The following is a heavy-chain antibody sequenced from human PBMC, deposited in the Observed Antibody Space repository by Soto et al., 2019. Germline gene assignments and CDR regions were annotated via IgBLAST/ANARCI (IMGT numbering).Heavy chain of an antibody. CDR3: AKVFYYYDSSGYYYFDY. D-gene: IGHD3-22*01. Sequence: SLRLSCVASGLTFRNYGMTWVRRAPGKGLEWVSGISGSGDNTDYADSVKGRFTISRDNSKNMLYLQMSSLRAEDTAVYYCAKVFYYYDSSGYYYFDYWGQGTLVTVSS. J-gene: IGHJ4*02. CDR1: GLTFRNYG. CDR2: ISGSGDNT. V-gene: IGHV3-23*01.